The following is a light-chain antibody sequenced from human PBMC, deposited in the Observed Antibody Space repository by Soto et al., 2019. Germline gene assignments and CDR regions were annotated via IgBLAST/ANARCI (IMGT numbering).Light chain of an antibody. CDR1: SSDVGGYNY. Sequence: QSALTQPASVSGSPGQSITISCTGTSSDVGGYNYVSWYQQHPGKAPKLMIYAVTDRPSGVSSRFSGSKSGNTASLTISGLQAEDEADYYCSSYTSSITLFGTGTKLTVL. V-gene: IGLV2-14*01. J-gene: IGLJ1*01. CDR3: SSYTSSITL. CDR2: AVT.